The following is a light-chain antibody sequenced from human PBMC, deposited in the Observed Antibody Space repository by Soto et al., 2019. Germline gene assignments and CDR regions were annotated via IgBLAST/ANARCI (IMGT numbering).Light chain of an antibody. V-gene: IGKV3-20*01. CDR3: QQYGTPRSVT. CDR1: QSVSSSY. CDR2: GAS. Sequence: IVLTQSPGTLSLSPGERATLSCRASQSVSSSYLAWYQQKPGQAPRLLIYGASSRATGIPDRFSGSGSGTDFTLTISRLEPEDFAVYYCQQYGTPRSVTFGQGTRLEIK. J-gene: IGKJ5*01.